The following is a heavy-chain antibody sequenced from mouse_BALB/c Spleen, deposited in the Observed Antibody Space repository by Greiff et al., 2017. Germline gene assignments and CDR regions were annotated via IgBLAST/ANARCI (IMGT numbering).Heavy chain of an antibody. D-gene: IGHD2-14*01. V-gene: IGHV5-6-5*01. Sequence: DVMLVESGGGLVKPGGSLKLSCAASGFTFSSYAMSWVRQTPEKRLEWVASISSGGSTYYPDSVKGRFTISRDNARNILYLQMSSLRSEDTAMYYCAREGNYAMDYWGQGTSVTVSS. CDR2: ISSGGST. CDR3: AREGNYAMDY. J-gene: IGHJ4*01. CDR1: GFTFSSYA.